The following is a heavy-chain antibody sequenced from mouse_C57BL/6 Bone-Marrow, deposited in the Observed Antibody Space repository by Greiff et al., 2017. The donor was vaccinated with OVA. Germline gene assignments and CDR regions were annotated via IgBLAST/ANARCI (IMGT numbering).Heavy chain of an antibody. Sequence: VQLKESGAELARPGASVKLSCKASGYTFTSYGISWVKQRTGQGLEWIGEIYPRSGNTYYNEKFKGKATLTADKSSSTAYMELRSLTSEDTAVYYCARSLMIKNAMDYWGQGTSVTVSS. CDR2: IYPRSGNT. J-gene: IGHJ4*01. V-gene: IGHV1-81*01. D-gene: IGHD2-4*01. CDR3: ARSLMIKNAMDY. CDR1: GYTFTSYG.